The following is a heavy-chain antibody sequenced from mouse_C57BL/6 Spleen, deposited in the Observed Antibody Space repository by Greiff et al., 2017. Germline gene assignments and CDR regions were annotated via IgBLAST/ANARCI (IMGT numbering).Heavy chain of an antibody. V-gene: IGHV3-8*01. CDR2: ISYSGST. J-gene: IGHJ4*01. D-gene: IGHD1-1*01. CDR1: GYSITSDY. Sequence: EVKLQESGPGLAKPSQTLSLTCSVTGYSITSDYWNWIRKFPGNKLEYMGYISYSGSTYYNPSLKSRISITRDTSKNQYYLQLNSVTTEDTATYYCARFLFYGSSYDYAMDYWGQGTSVTVSS. CDR3: ARFLFYGSSYDYAMDY.